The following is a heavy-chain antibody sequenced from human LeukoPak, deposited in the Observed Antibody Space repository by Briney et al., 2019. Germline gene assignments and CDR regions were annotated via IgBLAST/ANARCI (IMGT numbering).Heavy chain of an antibody. CDR1: GFTFSTYW. J-gene: IGHJ4*02. Sequence: GGSLRLSCVASGFTFSTYWLSWVRQAPGKGLECVANIKQDGSEKYYVDSVRGRFTISRDTAKNSLYLQMNSLRAEDTAVYYCARVLSGYYSGYFDYWGQGTLVTVSS. CDR3: ARVLSGYYSGYFDY. D-gene: IGHD3-22*01. V-gene: IGHV3-7*04. CDR2: IKQDGSEK.